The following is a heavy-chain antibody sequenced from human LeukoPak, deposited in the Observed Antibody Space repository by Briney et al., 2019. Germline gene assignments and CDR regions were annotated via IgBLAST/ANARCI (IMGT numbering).Heavy chain of an antibody. CDR2: INHSGST. V-gene: IGHV4-34*01. CDR3: ARGLGARDY. J-gene: IGHJ4*02. Sequence: PSETLSLTCAVYGESFSGYYWSWIRQPPGKGLEWIGEINHSGSTNYNPSLKSRVTISVDTSKNQFSLKLSSVTAADTAVYYCARGLGARDYWGQGTLVTVSS. CDR1: GESFSGYY. D-gene: IGHD1-26*01.